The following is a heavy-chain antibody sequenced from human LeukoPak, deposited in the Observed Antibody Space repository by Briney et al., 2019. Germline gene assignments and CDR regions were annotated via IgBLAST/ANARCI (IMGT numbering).Heavy chain of an antibody. V-gene: IGHV3-11*01. CDR1: GFTSSDYY. CDR3: ARGARYSSSWLHYFDY. CDR2: ISSSGSTI. J-gene: IGHJ4*02. Sequence: GGSPRLSCAASGFTSSDYYMSWIRQAPGKGLEWVSYISSSGSTIYYADSVRGRFTISRDNAKNSLYLQMNSLRAEDTAVYYCARGARYSSSWLHYFDYWGQGTLVTVSS. D-gene: IGHD6-13*01.